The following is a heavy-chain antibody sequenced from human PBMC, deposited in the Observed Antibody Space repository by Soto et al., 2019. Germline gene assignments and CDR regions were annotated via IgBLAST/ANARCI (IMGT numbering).Heavy chain of an antibody. CDR2: ISYDGSNK. D-gene: IGHD6-19*01. Sequence: GGSLRLSCAASGFTLRSYGMHWVRQAPGKGLEWVAVISYDGSNKYYADSVKGRFTISRDNSKNTLYLQMNSLRAEDTAVYYCAKVRSGWYLDAFDIWGQGTMVTVS. CDR1: GFTLRSYG. J-gene: IGHJ3*02. V-gene: IGHV3-30*18. CDR3: AKVRSGWYLDAFDI.